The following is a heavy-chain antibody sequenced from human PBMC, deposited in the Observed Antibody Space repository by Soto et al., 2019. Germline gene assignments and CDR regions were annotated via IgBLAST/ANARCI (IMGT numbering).Heavy chain of an antibody. J-gene: IGHJ4*02. Sequence: ESGGGVVQPGRSLRLSCAASGFTFSSYGMHWVRQAPGKGLEWVAVISYDGSNKYYADSVKGRFTISRDNSKNTLYLQMNSLRAEDTAVYYCAKDGYSYAINYFDYWGQGTLVTVSS. D-gene: IGHD5-18*01. V-gene: IGHV3-30*18. CDR3: AKDGYSYAINYFDY. CDR2: ISYDGSNK. CDR1: GFTFSSYG.